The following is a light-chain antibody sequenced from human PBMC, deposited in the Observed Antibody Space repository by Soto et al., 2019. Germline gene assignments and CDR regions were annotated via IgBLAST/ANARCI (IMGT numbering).Light chain of an antibody. CDR1: QSVNIY. CDR2: GAS. CDR3: QQYDDWLRLT. J-gene: IGKJ4*01. Sequence: EIVMTQSPATLSVSPGERATLSCRASQSVNIYLDWYQQKPGQAPRLLIFGASSRATGIPARFSGSGSGTEFNLTISSLQSEDCAVYFCQQYDDWLRLTFGGGTKVEIK. V-gene: IGKV3D-15*01.